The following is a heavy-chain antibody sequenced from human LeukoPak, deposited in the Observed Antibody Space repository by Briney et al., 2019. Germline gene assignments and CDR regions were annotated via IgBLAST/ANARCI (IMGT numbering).Heavy chain of an antibody. J-gene: IGHJ1*01. Sequence: PGGALRLSCAASGFTFSSYAMSWVRQAPGKGLEWVSSIKGSGGSTYYADSVKGRCTISRDNSKNTLYLQMNSLRADDTAVYYCAKSVSGYLEYFQPWGQGTLVTVSS. CDR3: AKSVSGYLEYFQP. V-gene: IGHV3-23*01. CDR1: GFTFSSYA. D-gene: IGHD5-12*01. CDR2: IKGSGGST.